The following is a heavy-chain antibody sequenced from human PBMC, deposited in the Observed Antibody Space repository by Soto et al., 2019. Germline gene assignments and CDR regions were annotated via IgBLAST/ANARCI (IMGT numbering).Heavy chain of an antibody. J-gene: IGHJ5*02. CDR2: ISGSGGST. V-gene: IGHV3-23*01. D-gene: IGHD3-10*01. CDR1: GFTFSSYA. CDR3: AKRPSSLLWFGELSGNWFDP. Sequence: GGSLRLSCAASGFTFSSYAMSWVRQAPGKGLEWVSAISGSGGSTYYADSVKGRFTISRDNSKNTLYLQMNSLRAEDTAVYYCAKRPSSLLWFGELSGNWFDPWGQGTLVTVSS.